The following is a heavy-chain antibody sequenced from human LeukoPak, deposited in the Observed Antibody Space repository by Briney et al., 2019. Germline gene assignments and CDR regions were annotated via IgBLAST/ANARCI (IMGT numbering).Heavy chain of an antibody. CDR1: GGSIGSYY. J-gene: IGHJ6*02. V-gene: IGHV4-59*01. CDR3: ARASVTYNYYYGMDV. Sequence: PSETLSLTCTVSGGSIGSYYWSWIRQPPGKGLEWIGYIYYSGSTNYNPSLKSRVTISVDTSKNQFSLKLSSVTAADTAVYYCARASVTYNYYYGMDVWGQGTTVTVSS. D-gene: IGHD1-14*01. CDR2: IYYSGST.